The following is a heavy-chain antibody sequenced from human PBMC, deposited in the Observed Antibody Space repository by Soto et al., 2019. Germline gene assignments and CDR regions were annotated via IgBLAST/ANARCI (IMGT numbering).Heavy chain of an antibody. CDR1: GYTFSNFW. D-gene: IGHD3-22*01. CDR2: IYPGDHET. J-gene: IGHJ4*02. CDR3: AYYPV. Sequence: GESLKISCQCSGYTFSNFWIGWVRQLPGKGLEWMGIIYPGDHETRYSPSFHGKVTISADKSINTAYLQWNSLEASDTAFYFCAYYPVWGQGTLVTVSS. V-gene: IGHV5-51*01.